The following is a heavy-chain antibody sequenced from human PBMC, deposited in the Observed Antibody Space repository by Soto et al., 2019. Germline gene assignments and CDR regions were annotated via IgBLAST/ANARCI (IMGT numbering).Heavy chain of an antibody. CDR2: ISGSTIST. J-gene: IGHJ4*02. V-gene: IGHV3-23*01. CDR3: AKDVRDSSGYYYQPLDY. Sequence: GGSLRLSCAASGFTFSNYAMSWVRQAPGKGLEWVSAISGSTISTYYADSVKGRFTISRDNSKNTLYLQMNGLRAEDTAVYYCAKDVRDSSGYYYQPLDYWGQGTLVTVSS. CDR1: GFTFSNYA. D-gene: IGHD3-22*01.